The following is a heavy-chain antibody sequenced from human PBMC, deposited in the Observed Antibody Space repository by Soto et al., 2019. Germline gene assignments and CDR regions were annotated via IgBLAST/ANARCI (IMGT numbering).Heavy chain of an antibody. V-gene: IGHV4-4*02. CDR3: ARYNAASGTYYFDY. CDR1: GASVSSTYW. J-gene: IGHJ4*02. D-gene: IGHD6-13*01. Sequence: SETLSLTCAVSGASVSSTYWWSWVRQPPGKGPEWIGEINHRGSANYNPPLRSRVTMSVDISKSQFSLRLTSVTAADTAVYYCARYNAASGTYYFDYWGQGALVTVSS. CDR2: INHRGSA.